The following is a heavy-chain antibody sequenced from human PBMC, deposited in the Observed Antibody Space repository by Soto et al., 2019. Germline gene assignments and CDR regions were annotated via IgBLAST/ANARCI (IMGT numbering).Heavy chain of an antibody. CDR2: IYYSGST. CDR3: ARLEGYYDFWSGSRWFDP. V-gene: IGHV4-39*01. Sequence: PSETLSLTCTVSGGSISSSSYYWGWIRQPPGKGLEWIGSIYYSGSTYYNPSLKSRVTISVDTSKNQFSLKLSSVTAADTAVYYCARLEGYYDFWSGSRWFDPWGQGILDTVSS. D-gene: IGHD3-3*01. CDR1: GGSISSSSYY. J-gene: IGHJ5*02.